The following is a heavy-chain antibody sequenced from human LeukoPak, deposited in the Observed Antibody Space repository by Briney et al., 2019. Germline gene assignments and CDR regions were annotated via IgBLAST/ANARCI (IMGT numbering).Heavy chain of an antibody. CDR3: AKERSSSGYFDY. J-gene: IGHJ4*02. V-gene: IGHV3-53*01. Sequence: PGGSLRLCCAASGFTVSSNYMSWVRQAPGKGLEWVSLIYSGGGTYYADSVKGRFTISRDNSMNMVYLQMSSLRAEDTAVYYCAKERSSSGYFDYWGQGTLVTVSS. CDR1: GFTVSSNY. CDR2: IYSGGGT. D-gene: IGHD6-19*01.